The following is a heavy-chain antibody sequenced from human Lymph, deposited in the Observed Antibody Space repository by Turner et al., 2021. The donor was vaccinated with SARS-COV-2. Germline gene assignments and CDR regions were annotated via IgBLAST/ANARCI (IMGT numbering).Heavy chain of an antibody. Sequence: EVQLLESGGGLVPPGGSLRLSCAASGFTFSNSAMSWVRQAQGKGLEWVSVISSSGGSTYYAASVKGRFTISRDNSKNTLFLQMNSLGAGDTALYYCANVGSYFFDYWGQGTLVTVSS. D-gene: IGHD3-10*01. CDR2: ISSSGGST. J-gene: IGHJ4*02. CDR1: GFTFSNSA. CDR3: ANVGSYFFDY. V-gene: IGHV3-23*01.